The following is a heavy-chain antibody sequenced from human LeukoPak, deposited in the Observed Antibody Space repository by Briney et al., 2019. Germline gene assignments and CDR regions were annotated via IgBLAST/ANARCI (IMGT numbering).Heavy chain of an antibody. CDR3: ARSQLGIDWYFDL. CDR1: GVSISRYY. V-gene: IGHV4-4*09. CDR2: IYASGST. J-gene: IGHJ2*01. D-gene: IGHD7-27*01. Sequence: PSETLSLTCAVSGVSISRYYWSWIRQPPGKGLEWIGHIYASGSTNYSLSLKSRVTISVDTSKTQFSLKLSSVTAADTVVYYCARSQLGIDWYFDLWGRGTLVTVSS.